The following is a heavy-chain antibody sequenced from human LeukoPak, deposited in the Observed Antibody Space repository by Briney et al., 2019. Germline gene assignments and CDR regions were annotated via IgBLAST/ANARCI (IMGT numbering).Heavy chain of an antibody. V-gene: IGHV3-23*01. CDR3: AKDISCWSD. J-gene: IGHJ4*02. Sequence: GGSLSLSCAASGFTFSSYAMSWVRQAAGKGLEWVSAISGTGGSTYYADSVKGRFTIPRDNSKDTLYLQMNSLRAEDTAVYDCAKDISCWSDWGQGTLVTVSS. CDR1: GFTFSSYA. D-gene: IGHD6-19*01. CDR2: ISGTGGST.